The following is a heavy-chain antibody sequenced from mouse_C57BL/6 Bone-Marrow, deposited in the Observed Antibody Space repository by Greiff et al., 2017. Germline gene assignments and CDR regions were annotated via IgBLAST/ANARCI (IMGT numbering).Heavy chain of an antibody. CDR3: ARPGFQFFYYYAMDY. Sequence: EVHLVESGGGLVKPGGSLKLSCAASGFTFSDYGMHWVRQAPEKGLEWVAYISSGSSTIYYADTVKGRFTISRDNAKNTLFLQMTSLRSEDTAMYYCARPGFQFFYYYAMDYWGQGTSVTVSS. CDR2: ISSGSSTI. CDR1: GFTFSDYG. V-gene: IGHV5-17*01. J-gene: IGHJ4*01.